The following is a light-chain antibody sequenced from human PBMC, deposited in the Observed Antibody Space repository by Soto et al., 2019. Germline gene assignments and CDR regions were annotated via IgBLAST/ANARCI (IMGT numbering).Light chain of an antibody. V-gene: IGLV2-14*01. Sequence: QSALTQPASVSGSPGQSITISCTGTSSDVGAYDYVSWYQQHPGKAPKLMISEVSNRPSGISNRFSGSKSGNTASLTISGLQAEDEDDYYCTSYTSASTGVFGPGTKLTVL. CDR1: SSDVGAYDY. CDR3: TSYTSASTGV. J-gene: IGLJ1*01. CDR2: EVS.